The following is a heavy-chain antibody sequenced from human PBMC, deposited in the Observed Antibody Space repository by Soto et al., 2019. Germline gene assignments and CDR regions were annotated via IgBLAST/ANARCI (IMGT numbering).Heavy chain of an antibody. D-gene: IGHD5-12*01. CDR2: IYGGGRT. Sequence: SLRLSCVGSGFTVSSSYMSWVRQAPGKGLECVSVIYGGGRTLYADSVKGRFTISRDNSRNTLYLQMNSLRVDDTAVYYCAREHSGYDLGLGYWGPGTLVTVSS. CDR1: GFTVSSSY. V-gene: IGHV3-53*01. J-gene: IGHJ4*02. CDR3: AREHSGYDLGLGY.